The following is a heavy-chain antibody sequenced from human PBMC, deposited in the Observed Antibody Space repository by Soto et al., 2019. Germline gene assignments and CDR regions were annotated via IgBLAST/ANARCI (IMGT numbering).Heavy chain of an antibody. CDR1: GYTFTSYG. V-gene: IGHV1-18*01. D-gene: IGHD3-3*01. CDR2: ISAYNGNT. J-gene: IGHJ6*02. CDR3: ARDREDYDFWSGYFYYYYYGMDV. Sequence: ASVKVSCKVSGYTFTSYGISWVRQAPGQGLEWMGWISAYNGNTNYAQKLQGRVTMTTDTSTSTAYMELRSLRSDDTAVYYCARDREDYDFWSGYFYYYYYGMDVWGQGTTVTVSS.